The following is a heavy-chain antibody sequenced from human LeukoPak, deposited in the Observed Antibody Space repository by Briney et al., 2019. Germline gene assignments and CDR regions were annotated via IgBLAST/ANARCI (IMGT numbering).Heavy chain of an antibody. CDR2: ISWNSGSI. CDR3: AKDLRGYSYGFDAFDI. D-gene: IGHD5-18*01. J-gene: IGHJ3*02. V-gene: IGHV3-9*01. Sequence: GRSLRLSCAASGFTFSSYGMHWVRQAPGKGLEWVSGISWNSGSIGYADSVKGRFTISRDNAKNSLYLQMNSLRAEDTALYYCAKDLRGYSYGFDAFDIWGQGTMVTVSS. CDR1: GFTFSSYG.